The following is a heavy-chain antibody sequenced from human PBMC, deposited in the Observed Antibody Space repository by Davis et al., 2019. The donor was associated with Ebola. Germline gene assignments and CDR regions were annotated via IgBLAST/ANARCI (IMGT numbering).Heavy chain of an antibody. Sequence: GPLRLSCTVPGGSISSYYWSWSRQPPGKGLEWRGHIYYSGSTNYNPSLKSRVTISVDTSKNQFSLKLSSVNAADTAVYYCARSDWLYYDSSGYYYYAFDIWGQGTMVTVSS. V-gene: IGHV4-59*01. CDR2: IYYSGST. D-gene: IGHD3-22*01. J-gene: IGHJ3*02. CDR1: GGSISSYY. CDR3: ARSDWLYYDSSGYYYYAFDI.